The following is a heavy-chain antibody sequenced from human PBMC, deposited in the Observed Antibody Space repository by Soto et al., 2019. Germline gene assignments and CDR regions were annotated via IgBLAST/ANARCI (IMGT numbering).Heavy chain of an antibody. CDR2: INSDGSST. V-gene: IGHV3-74*01. J-gene: IGHJ3*02. CDR3: AREAPPHGGGDRAFDI. CDR1: GFTFSSYW. Sequence: GGSLRLSCADSGFTFSSYWMHWVRQAPGKGLVWVSRINSDGSSTSYADSVKGRFTISRDNAKNTLYLQMNSLRAEDKAVYYCAREAPPHGGGDRAFDIWGQGTMVTVSS. D-gene: IGHD2-21*01.